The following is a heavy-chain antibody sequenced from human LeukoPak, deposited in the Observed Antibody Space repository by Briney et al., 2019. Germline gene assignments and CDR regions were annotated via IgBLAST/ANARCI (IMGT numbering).Heavy chain of an antibody. Sequence: SETLSLTCTVSGGSISSSSYYWGWIRQPPGKGLEWIGSIYYSGSTYYNPSLKSRVTISVDTSKNQFSLKLSSVTAADTAVYYCARNIMGATGDYWGQGTLVTVSS. CDR3: ARNIMGATGDY. J-gene: IGHJ4*02. V-gene: IGHV4-39*01. D-gene: IGHD1-26*01. CDR1: GGSISSSSYY. CDR2: IYYSGST.